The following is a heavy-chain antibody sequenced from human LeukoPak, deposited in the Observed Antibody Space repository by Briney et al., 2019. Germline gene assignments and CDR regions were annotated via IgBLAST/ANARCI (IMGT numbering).Heavy chain of an antibody. D-gene: IGHD3-10*01. CDR3: AIGELLYVFDY. CDR2: IHYSGST. V-gene: IGHV4-31*03. Sequence: SQTLSLTCTVSGGSISSGGYYWSWIRQHPGKGLEWIGYIHYSGSTYYNPSLKSRVTISVDTSKNRFSLKLSSVTAADTAVYYCAIGELLYVFDYWGQGTLVTVSS. CDR1: GGSISSGGYY. J-gene: IGHJ4*02.